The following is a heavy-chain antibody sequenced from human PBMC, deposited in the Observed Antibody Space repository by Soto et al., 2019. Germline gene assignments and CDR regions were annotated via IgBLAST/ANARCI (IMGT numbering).Heavy chain of an antibody. CDR3: ARDRAAYGSGTLGNWFDP. CDR1: GGSISSYY. Sequence: KPSETLSLTCTVSGGSISSYYWSWIRQPAGKGLEWIGRIYTSGSTNYNPSLKSRVTMSVDTSKNQFSLKLSSVTAADTAVYYCARDRAAYGSGTLGNWFDPWGQGTLVTVS. CDR2: IYTSGST. D-gene: IGHD3-10*01. J-gene: IGHJ5*02. V-gene: IGHV4-4*07.